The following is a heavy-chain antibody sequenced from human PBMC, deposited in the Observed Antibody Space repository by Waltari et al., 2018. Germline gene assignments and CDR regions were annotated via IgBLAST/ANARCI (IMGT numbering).Heavy chain of an antibody. D-gene: IGHD3-10*01. V-gene: IGHV4-38-2*01. CDR1: GYSISSGYY. Sequence: QVQLQESGPGLVKPSETLSLTCAVSGYSISSGYYWGWIRQPPGKGLEWIGSIYHSGSTYDNPSLKSRVTISVDTSKNQFSLKLSSGTAADTAVYYCARGREGEDYWGQGTLVTVSS. CDR3: ARGREGEDY. J-gene: IGHJ4*02. CDR2: IYHSGST.